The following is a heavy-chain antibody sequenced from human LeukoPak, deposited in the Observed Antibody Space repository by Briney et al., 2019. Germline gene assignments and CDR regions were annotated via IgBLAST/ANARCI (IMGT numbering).Heavy chain of an antibody. D-gene: IGHD6-13*01. CDR2: INPNSGGT. V-gene: IGHV1-2*02. J-gene: IGHJ3*02. Sequence: ASVKVSCKASGYTFTGYYMHWVRQAPGQGLEWMGWINPNSGGTNYAQKFQGRVTMTRDTSISTAYMELSRLRSDDTAVYYCSGGMGAAAGRIDLVALAFDIWGQGTMVTVSS. CDR3: SGGMGAAAGRIDLVALAFDI. CDR1: GYTFTGYY.